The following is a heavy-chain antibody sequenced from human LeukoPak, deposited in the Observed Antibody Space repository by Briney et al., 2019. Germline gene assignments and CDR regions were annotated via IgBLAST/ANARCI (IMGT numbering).Heavy chain of an antibody. Sequence: GASVKVSCKASGGTFSSYAISWVRQAPGQRLEWMGWINAGNGNTKYSQKFQGRVTITRDTSASTAYMELSSLRSEDTAVYYCARDRTVGATKIDYWGQGTLVTVSS. D-gene: IGHD1-26*01. CDR3: ARDRTVGATKIDY. CDR2: INAGNGNT. V-gene: IGHV1-3*01. J-gene: IGHJ4*02. CDR1: GGTFSSYA.